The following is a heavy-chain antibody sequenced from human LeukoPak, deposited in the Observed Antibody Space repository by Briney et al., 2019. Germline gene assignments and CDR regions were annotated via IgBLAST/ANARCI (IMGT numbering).Heavy chain of an antibody. J-gene: IGHJ3*02. CDR3: ARQKGYRYDSSGYYYYDAFEI. V-gene: IGHV5-10-1*01. Sequence: GESLRISCKGSGYSFTSYWITWVRQMPGKGLEWMGRIDPSDSYTNYSPSFRGHVTVSDDKSISTAYLQWSSLKASDTAMYYCARQKGYRYDSSGYYYYDAFEIWGQGTMVTVSS. CDR1: GYSFTSYW. D-gene: IGHD3-22*01. CDR2: IDPSDSYT.